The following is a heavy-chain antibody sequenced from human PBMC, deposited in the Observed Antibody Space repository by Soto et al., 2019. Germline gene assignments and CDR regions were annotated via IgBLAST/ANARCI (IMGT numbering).Heavy chain of an antibody. J-gene: IGHJ5*02. CDR2: ISNSGSTI. CDR1: EFTFSDYY. D-gene: IGHD4-17*01. Sequence: VQLLESGGGLVQPGGSLRLSCAASEFTFSDYYMTWIRQAPGKGLEWVSYISNSGSTIYYADSVKGRFTISRDNAKNSLYLQMNSLRAEDTAVYYCARGLAYGDYGWLDPWGQGTLVTVSP. V-gene: IGHV3-11*01. CDR3: ARGLAYGDYGWLDP.